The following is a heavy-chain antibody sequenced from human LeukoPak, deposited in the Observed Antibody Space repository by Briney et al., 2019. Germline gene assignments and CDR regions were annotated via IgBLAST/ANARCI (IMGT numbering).Heavy chain of an antibody. CDR2: INSDGSST. CDR1: GFTFSDYW. Sequence: GGSLRLSCAASGFTFSDYWMHWVRQGPGKGLMWVSRINSDGSSTTYADSLKGRFTISRDNAKNSLYLQMNSLRAEDTAVYYCARGGPRDGYDYWGQGTLVTVSS. CDR3: ARGGPRDGYDY. D-gene: IGHD5-18*01. V-gene: IGHV3-74*01. J-gene: IGHJ4*02.